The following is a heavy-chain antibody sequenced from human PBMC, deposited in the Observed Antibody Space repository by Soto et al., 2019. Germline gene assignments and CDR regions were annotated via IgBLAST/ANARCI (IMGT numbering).Heavy chain of an antibody. CDR2: ISAHNVKT. CDR3: GRARGGECGIDV. D-gene: IGHD3-16*01. J-gene: IGHJ6*02. CDR1: RYTFASYC. V-gene: IGHV1-18*04. Sequence: ASVKVCFKASRYTFASYCMRWGRQSPGQGQEWMGSISAHNVKTNYAQKLQGRVTMTTDTSPSTAYVEVRSLRSDDAAVSYWGRARGGECGIDVWGQGTTVTVYS.